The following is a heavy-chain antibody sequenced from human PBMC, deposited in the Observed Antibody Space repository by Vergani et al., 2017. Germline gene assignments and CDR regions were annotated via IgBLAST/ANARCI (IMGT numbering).Heavy chain of an antibody. CDR3: AKDGRENSDYGYFDY. D-gene: IGHD4-17*01. J-gene: IGHJ4*02. CDR2: IWYDGSNK. Sequence: QVQLVESGGGVVQPGRSLRLSCAASGFTFSSYGMHWVRQAPGKGLEWVAVIWYDGSNKYYADSVKGRFTISRDNSKNTLYLQMNSLRAEDTAVYYWAKDGRENSDYGYFDYWGQGTLVTVSS. V-gene: IGHV3-33*06. CDR1: GFTFSSYG.